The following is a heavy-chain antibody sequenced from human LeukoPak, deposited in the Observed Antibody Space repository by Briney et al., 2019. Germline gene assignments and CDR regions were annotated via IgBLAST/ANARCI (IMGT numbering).Heavy chain of an antibody. D-gene: IGHD1-26*01. CDR3: ARGWELSRRYSWFDP. V-gene: IGHV7-4-1*02. J-gene: IGHJ5*02. CDR2: INTNTGNP. Sequence: ASVKVSCKASGYTFTSYAMNWVRQAPGQGLEWMGWINTNTGNPTYAQGFTGRFVFSLDTSVSTAYLQISSLKAEDTAVYYCARGWELSRRYSWFDPWGQGTLVTVSS. CDR1: GYTFTSYA.